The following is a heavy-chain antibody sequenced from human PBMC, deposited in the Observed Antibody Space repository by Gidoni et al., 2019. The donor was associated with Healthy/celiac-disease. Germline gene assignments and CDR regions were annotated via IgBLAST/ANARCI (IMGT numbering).Heavy chain of an antibody. CDR2: IWYDGSNK. V-gene: IGHV3-33*01. J-gene: IGHJ6*02. Sequence: QVQLVESGGGVVQPGRSRRLPCAASGFTFSSYGRHWVRQAPGKGLEWVAVIWYDGSNKYYADSVKGRFTISRDNSKNTLYLQMNSLRAEDTAVYYCARGQIVGATVIYYYYYGMDVWGQGTTVTVSS. D-gene: IGHD1-26*01. CDR3: ARGQIVGATVIYYYYYGMDV. CDR1: GFTFSSYG.